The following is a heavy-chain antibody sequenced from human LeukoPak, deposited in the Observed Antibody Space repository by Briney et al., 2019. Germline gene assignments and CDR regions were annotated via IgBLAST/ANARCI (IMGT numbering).Heavy chain of an antibody. D-gene: IGHD2-2*01. CDR1: GYSFTNYA. J-gene: IGHJ4*02. CDR2: INTTIGNP. V-gene: IGHV7-4-1*02. Sequence: GASVKVSCKASGYSFTNYAINWVRQAPGQGLEWMGWINTTIGNPTYAQGFIGRFVFSLDTSVTTAYLQISSLKPEDSAVYYCARQHLPTADYWGQGTLVTVP. CDR3: ARQHLPTADY.